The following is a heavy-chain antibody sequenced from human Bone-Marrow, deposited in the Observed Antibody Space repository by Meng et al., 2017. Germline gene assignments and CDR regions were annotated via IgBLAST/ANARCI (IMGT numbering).Heavy chain of an antibody. Sequence: QVTVGQSGGEMKEPGSSVKDSCKASGGPFSRYAISWVRQAPGQGLEWMGGIIPIFGTANYAQKFQGRVTITADESTSTAYMELSSLRSEDTAVYYCARGNTYYDILTIDYWGQGTLVTVSS. D-gene: IGHD3-9*01. J-gene: IGHJ4*02. V-gene: IGHV1-69*01. CDR3: ARGNTYYDILTIDY. CDR1: GGPFSRYA. CDR2: IIPIFGTA.